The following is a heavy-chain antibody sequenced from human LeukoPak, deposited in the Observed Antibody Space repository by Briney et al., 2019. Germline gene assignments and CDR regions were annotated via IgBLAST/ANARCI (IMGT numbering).Heavy chain of an antibody. V-gene: IGHV3-53*01. Sequence: PTGGSLRLSCAASEFSVGSNYMTWVRQAPGKGLEWVSLIYSGGSTYYADSVKGRFTISRDKSENTLYLQMNNLRVEDTAVYYCYCGSGSDFDYWGQGTLVTVSS. CDR1: EFSVGSNY. D-gene: IGHD3-10*01. CDR3: YCGSGSDFDY. CDR2: IYSGGST. J-gene: IGHJ4*02.